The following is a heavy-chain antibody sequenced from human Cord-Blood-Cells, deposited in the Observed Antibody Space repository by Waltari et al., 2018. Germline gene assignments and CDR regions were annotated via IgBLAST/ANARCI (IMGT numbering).Heavy chain of an antibody. V-gene: IGHV3-30-3*01. D-gene: IGHD1-26*01. CDR1: GFTLRSYA. CDR2: ISYDGSNK. CDR3: ARAQQVGADAFDI. J-gene: IGHJ3*02. Sequence: QVQLVESGGGVVPPGRSLRLSCAASGFTLRSYALHWVRQAPGKGLEWVVVISYDGSNKYYADSVKGRFTISRDNSKNTLYLQMNSLRAEDTAVYYCARAQQVGADAFDIWGQGTMVTVSS.